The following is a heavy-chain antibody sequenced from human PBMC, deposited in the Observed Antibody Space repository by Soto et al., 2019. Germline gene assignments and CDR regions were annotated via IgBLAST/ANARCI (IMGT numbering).Heavy chain of an antibody. Sequence: QVQLVESGGGVVEPGRSLRLSCAASGFTFSSYGMHWVRQAPGKGLEWVAVISYDGSNKYYADSVKGRLTISRDNSKNTLYLQMNSLRGEDTAVYYCAQDRRDCSGRNCYSRYYYYYGMDVWGPGSTVTGSS. D-gene: IGHD2-15*01. J-gene: IGHJ6*02. CDR2: ISYDGSNK. CDR1: GFTFSSYG. V-gene: IGHV3-30*18. CDR3: AQDRRDCSGRNCYSRYYYYYGMDV.